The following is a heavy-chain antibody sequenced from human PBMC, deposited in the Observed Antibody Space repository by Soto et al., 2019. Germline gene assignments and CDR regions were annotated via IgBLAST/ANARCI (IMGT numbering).Heavy chain of an antibody. CDR1: GFTFSSYA. V-gene: IGHV3-30-3*01. CDR3: ARDGATHYYDNSGDYFFDY. D-gene: IGHD3-22*01. CDR2: ISYDESNK. J-gene: IGHJ4*02. Sequence: QVQLVESGGGVVQPGRSLRLSCTASGFTFSSYAMHWVRQAPGKGLEWVALISYDESNKYFADSVKGRFTISRDNSRNTLYLQMNSLRAEDTAVYYCARDGATHYYDNSGDYFFDYWGQGTLVTVSS.